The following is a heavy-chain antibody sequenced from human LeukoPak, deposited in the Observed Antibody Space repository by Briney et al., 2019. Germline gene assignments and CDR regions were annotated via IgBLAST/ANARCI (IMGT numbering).Heavy chain of an antibody. J-gene: IGHJ4*02. Sequence: GGSLRLSCAASGLTFSRFGMHWVRQAPGKGLEWVAFISYEGSNKYYADSVKGRFTISRDNSKNTLYLQMNSLRAEDTAVYYCAKSKTYYDSSGYYSGGFDYWGQGTLVTVSS. CDR1: GLTFSRFG. D-gene: IGHD3-22*01. V-gene: IGHV3-30*18. CDR2: ISYEGSNK. CDR3: AKSKTYYDSSGYYSGGFDY.